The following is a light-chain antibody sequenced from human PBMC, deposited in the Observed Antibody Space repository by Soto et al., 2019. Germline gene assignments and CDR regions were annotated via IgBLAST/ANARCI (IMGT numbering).Light chain of an antibody. Sequence: QAALTQPASVSRAPGPSITISCTGTSGDVGAYNYASWYQQYPGEAPRVIIYDVSHRPAGVSNRFSGSKSGNTASLTISGLQTQDEADYYCSSYTRGTTYVFGTGTKLTVL. CDR1: SGDVGAYNY. CDR2: DVS. V-gene: IGLV2-14*01. J-gene: IGLJ1*01. CDR3: SSYTRGTTYV.